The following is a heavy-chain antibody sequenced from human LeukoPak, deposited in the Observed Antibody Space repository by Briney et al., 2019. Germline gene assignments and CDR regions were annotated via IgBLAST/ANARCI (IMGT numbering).Heavy chain of an antibody. Sequence: ASVKVSCKASGYTFTGHYMHWVRQAPGQGLEWMGWINPNSGGTNYAQKFQGRVTMTRDTSISTAYMELSRLRSDDTAVYYCARGIAVAGTRVDYWGQGTLVTVSS. CDR2: INPNSGGT. CDR3: ARGIAVAGTRVDY. V-gene: IGHV1-2*02. J-gene: IGHJ4*02. CDR1: GYTFTGHY. D-gene: IGHD6-19*01.